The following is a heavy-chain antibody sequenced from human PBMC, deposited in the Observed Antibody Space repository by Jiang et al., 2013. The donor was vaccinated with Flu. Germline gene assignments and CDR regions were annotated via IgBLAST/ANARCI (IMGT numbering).Heavy chain of an antibody. J-gene: IGHJ4*02. CDR3: ARTYCSGGSCYSPGPY. V-gene: IGHV1-18*01. CDR2: ISAYNGNT. CDR1: GYTFTSYG. Sequence: GAEVKKPGASVKVSCKASGYTFTSYGISWVRQAPGQGLEWMGWISAYNGNTNYAQKLQGRVTMTTDTSTSTAYMELRSLRSDDTAVYYCARTYCSGGSCYSPGPYWGQGTLVTVSS. D-gene: IGHD2-15*01.